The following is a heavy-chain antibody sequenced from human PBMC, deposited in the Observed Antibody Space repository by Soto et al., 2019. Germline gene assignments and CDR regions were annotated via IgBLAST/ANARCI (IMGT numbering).Heavy chain of an antibody. CDR3: ARDYMTTGEFDY. Sequence: ASVKLSCKACGETFTSYGISWVRQAPGQGLEWMGWISAYNGNTNYAQKLQGRVTMTTDTSTSTAYMELRSLRSDDTAVYYCARDYMTTGEFDYWGQGTLVTVSS. CDR2: ISAYNGNT. J-gene: IGHJ4*02. CDR1: GETFTSYG. V-gene: IGHV1-18*01. D-gene: IGHD4-17*01.